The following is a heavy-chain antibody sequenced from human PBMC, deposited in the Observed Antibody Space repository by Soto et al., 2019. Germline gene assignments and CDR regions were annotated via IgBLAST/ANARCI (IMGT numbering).Heavy chain of an antibody. CDR1: GFTFSSYS. CDR3: ARDGPYSDYFDY. V-gene: IGHV3-21*01. Sequence: EVQLVESGGGLVKPGGSLRLSCAASGFTFSSYSMNWVRQAPGKGLEWVSSISSSSSYIYYADSVKGRFTISRDNAKNSLYLQMNSLRAEDTAVYYCARDGPYSDYFDYWGQGTLVTVSS. J-gene: IGHJ4*02. CDR2: ISSSSSYI. D-gene: IGHD2-15*01.